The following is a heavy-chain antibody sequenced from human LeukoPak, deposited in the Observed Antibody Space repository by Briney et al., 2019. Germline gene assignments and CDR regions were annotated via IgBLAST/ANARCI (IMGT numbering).Heavy chain of an antibody. V-gene: IGHV3-9*01. D-gene: IGHD6-13*01. CDR1: GFTFDDYA. J-gene: IGHJ6*03. CDR3: AKSSPLHYYYYYYMDV. Sequence: GRSLRLSCAASGFTFDDYAKHWVRQAPGKGLEWVSGISWNSGSIGYADSVKGRFTISRDNAKNSLYLQMNSLRAEDTALYYCAKSSPLHYYYYYYMDVWGKGTTVTVSS. CDR2: ISWNSGSI.